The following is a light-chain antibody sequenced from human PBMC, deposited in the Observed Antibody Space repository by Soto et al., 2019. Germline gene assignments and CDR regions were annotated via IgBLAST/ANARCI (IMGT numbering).Light chain of an antibody. Sequence: ALTQPASVSGAPGQSITVSCTGTSSDVGGYNYVSWYQQYPGKVPRLMIYDVTNRPSGVSNRFSGSKSGNTASLTISGLQAEDEADYYCSSYRRGSTYVFGTGTKVTVL. J-gene: IGLJ1*01. CDR3: SSYRRGSTYV. V-gene: IGLV2-14*01. CDR2: DVT. CDR1: SSDVGGYNY.